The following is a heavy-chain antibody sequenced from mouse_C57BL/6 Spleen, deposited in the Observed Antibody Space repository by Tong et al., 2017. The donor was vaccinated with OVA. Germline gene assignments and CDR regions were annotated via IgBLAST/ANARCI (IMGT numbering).Heavy chain of an antibody. CDR1: GYAFTNYL. J-gene: IGHJ2*01. CDR2: INPGSSGT. Sequence: VQLQESGAELVRPGTSVKVSCKASGYAFTNYLIEWVKQRPGQGLEWIGVINPGSSGTNYNEKFKGKATLTADKSSSTAYMQLSSLTSEDSAVYFCARWGGQYYFDYWGQGTTLTVSS. V-gene: IGHV1-54*01. CDR3: ARWGGQYYFDY.